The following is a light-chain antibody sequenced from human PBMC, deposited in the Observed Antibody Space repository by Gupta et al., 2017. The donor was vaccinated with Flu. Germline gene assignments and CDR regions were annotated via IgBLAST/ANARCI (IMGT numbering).Light chain of an antibody. V-gene: IGKV3-20*01. CDR2: DAS. CDR1: QSVSSTY. J-gene: IGKJ1*01. Sequence: GERATLSCRASQSVSSTYLAWYQQKPGQAPRLLIYDASSRATDIPDRFSGSGSGTDFTLTISRLEPEDFAVYYCQQYDSSPRTFGQGTKVEIK. CDR3: QQYDSSPRT.